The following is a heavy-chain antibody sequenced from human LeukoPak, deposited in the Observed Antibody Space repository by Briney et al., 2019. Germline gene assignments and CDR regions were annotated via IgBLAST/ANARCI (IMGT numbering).Heavy chain of an antibody. CDR3: ARKVTAAGLFYYYYYMDV. D-gene: IGHD6-13*01. CDR1: GGSISSYY. Sequence: SETLSLTCTVSGGSISSYYWNWIRQPPGKGLEWIGYIYYSGSTNYNPSLKSRVTISVDTSKNQFSLRLSSVTAADTAVYYCARKVTAAGLFYYYYYMDVWGKGTTVTVSS. J-gene: IGHJ6*03. V-gene: IGHV4-59*01. CDR2: IYYSGST.